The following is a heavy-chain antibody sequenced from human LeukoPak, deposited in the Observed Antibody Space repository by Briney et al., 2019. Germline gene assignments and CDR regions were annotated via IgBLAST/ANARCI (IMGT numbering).Heavy chain of an antibody. CDR3: AGLSHRYFDY. V-gene: IGHV5-51*01. J-gene: IGHJ4*02. CDR1: GYSSTSYW. Sequence: GESLKISCKGAGYSSTSYWIGWVRQMPGKGLEWMGIIHPGDSDTRYSPSFQGQVTISVDKSVSTAYLQWSSLKASDTAMYYCAGLSHRYFDYWGQGTLVTVSS. D-gene: IGHD1-14*01. CDR2: IHPGDSDT.